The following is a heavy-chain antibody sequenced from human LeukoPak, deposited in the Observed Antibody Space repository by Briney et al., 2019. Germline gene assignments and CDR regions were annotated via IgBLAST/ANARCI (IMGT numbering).Heavy chain of an antibody. CDR2: ISAYNGNT. J-gene: IGHJ3*02. CDR1: GYTFTSYG. CDR3: AIYYYGSGSYYLGDAFDI. Sequence: ASVKVSCKASGYTFTSYGISWVRQAPGQGLEWMGWISAYNGNTNYAQKLQGRVTMTTDTSTSTAYMELRSLRSDDTAVYYCAIYYYGSGSYYLGDAFDIWGQGTMVTVSS. D-gene: IGHD3-10*01. V-gene: IGHV1-18*01.